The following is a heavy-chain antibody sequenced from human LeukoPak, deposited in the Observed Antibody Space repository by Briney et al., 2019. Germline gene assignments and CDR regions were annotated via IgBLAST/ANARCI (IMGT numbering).Heavy chain of an antibody. D-gene: IGHD2/OR15-2a*01. V-gene: IGHV4-59*08. J-gene: IGHJ4*01. CDR2: IYYSGPP. CDR1: GDSIRSYC. CDR3: ARHVSANHSKYVVRYYFAA. Sequence: SETLSLTCTVSGDSIRSYCWSWIRQPPGKGLEWIGFIYYSGPPNYNPSLQSRVPIALDTSKNQLSLKPESVTAADTAVYYCARHVSANHSKYVVRYYFAAWGHGTLVTVSS.